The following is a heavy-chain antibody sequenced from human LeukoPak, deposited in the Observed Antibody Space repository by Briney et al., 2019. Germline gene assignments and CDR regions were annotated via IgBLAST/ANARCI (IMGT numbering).Heavy chain of an antibody. D-gene: IGHD1-26*01. J-gene: IGHJ4*02. CDR3: AKGFAGAKHRYFDY. CDR2: ISGSGGST. Sequence: GGSLRLSCAASGFTFSSYAMSWVRQAPGKGLEWVSAISGSGGSTYYADSVKGRFTISRDNSKDTLYPQMNSLRAEDTAVYYCAKGFAGAKHRYFDYWGQGTLVTASS. CDR1: GFTFSSYA. V-gene: IGHV3-23*01.